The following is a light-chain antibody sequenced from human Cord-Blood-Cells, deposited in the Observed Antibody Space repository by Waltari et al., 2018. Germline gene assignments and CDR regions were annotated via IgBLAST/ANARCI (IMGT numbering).Light chain of an antibody. Sequence: SYELTQPSSVSVSPGQTARITCSGDVLAKKYARWFQQKPGQAPVLVIYNDSELPSGIPERFSGSSSGTTVTLTISGAQVEDEADYYCYSAADNNRVFGGGTKLTVL. CDR3: YSAADNNRV. CDR2: NDS. V-gene: IGLV3-27*01. J-gene: IGLJ2*01. CDR1: VLAKKY.